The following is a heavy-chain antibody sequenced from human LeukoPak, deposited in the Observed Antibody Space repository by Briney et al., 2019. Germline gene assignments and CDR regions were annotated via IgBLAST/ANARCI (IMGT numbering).Heavy chain of an antibody. J-gene: IGHJ5*02. V-gene: IGHV5-10-1*01. D-gene: IGHD3-10*01. CDR1: GSTFTNYW. CDR2: IDPSDSYT. CDR3: AIRYGSGSSIDL. Sequence: GESLRISCQGSGSTFTNYWISWVRQLPGKGVEWMGRIDPSDSYTYYSPSFQGHVIMSIDKSVSTAYLQWSSLKASDIAMYYCAIRYGSGSSIDLWGQGTLVTVSS.